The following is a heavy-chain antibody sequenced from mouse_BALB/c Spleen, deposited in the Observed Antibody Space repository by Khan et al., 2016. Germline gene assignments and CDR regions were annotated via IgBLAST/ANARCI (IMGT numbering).Heavy chain of an antibody. CDR3: ARTARIKY. D-gene: IGHD1-2*01. J-gene: IGHJ2*01. V-gene: IGHV3-2*02. CDR1: GYSITSGYG. CDR2: ISYSGST. Sequence: EVQLQESGPGLVKPSQSLSLTCTVTGYSITSGYGWTWIRQFQGNKLDWMGYISYSGSTNTNHSPKRRTSITRDTSKNQFFLQLNSVTTEDTATYSCARTARIKYWGQGTTLTVSS.